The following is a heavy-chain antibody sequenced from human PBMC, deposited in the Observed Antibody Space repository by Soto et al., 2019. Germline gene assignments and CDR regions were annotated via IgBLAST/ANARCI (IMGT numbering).Heavy chain of an antibody. CDR2: ISYAGNNI. Sequence: PGGSLRLSCAASGFTFSFYPMSWVRQAPGKGLEWVAVISYAGNNIYYADSVKGRFTISRDNSKNTLYLQMNSLRAEDTAVYYCAKPRGYNWNYGVSYYYYGMDVWGQGTTVTVSS. CDR3: AKPRGYNWNYGVSYYYYGMDV. CDR1: GFTFSFYP. J-gene: IGHJ6*02. D-gene: IGHD1-7*01. V-gene: IGHV3-30*18.